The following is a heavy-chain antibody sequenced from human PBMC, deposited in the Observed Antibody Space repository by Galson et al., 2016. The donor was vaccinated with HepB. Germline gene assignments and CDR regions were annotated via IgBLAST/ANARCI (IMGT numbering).Heavy chain of an antibody. V-gene: IGHV4-61*02. CDR1: GDSIISSRYYY. Sequence: TLSLTCTVSGDSIISSRYYYWTWIRQPVGRELEWIGLIYNSGSTNYNPSLKSRVTISLDTPKNQFSLKLSSMTAADTAVYYCAREFGTWGQGTLVTVSS. CDR3: AREFGT. CDR2: IYNSGST. D-gene: IGHD3-10*01. J-gene: IGHJ5*02.